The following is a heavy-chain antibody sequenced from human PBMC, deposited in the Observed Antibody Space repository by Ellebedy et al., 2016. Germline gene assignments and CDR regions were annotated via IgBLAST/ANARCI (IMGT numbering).Heavy chain of an antibody. D-gene: IGHD3-3*01. V-gene: IGHV3-30*02. J-gene: IGHJ4*02. CDR1: GFTFRSHA. CDR2: IWYDGSNT. CDR3: AADPPKSGWPLAH. Sequence: GESLKISCAASGFTFRSHAKHWVRQAPAKGLEWVGFIWYDGSNTDYADSVKGRFTISRDNSKNAVYLQMNSLRVDDTAVYDCAADPPKSGWPLAHWGQGALVTVSS.